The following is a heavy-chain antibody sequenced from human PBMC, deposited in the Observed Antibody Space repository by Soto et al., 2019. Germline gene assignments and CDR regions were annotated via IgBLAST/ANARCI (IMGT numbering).Heavy chain of an antibody. CDR3: TVWGSGNDFGAA. CDR2: SKNKTDSYTT. CDR1: GFPFSDHY. J-gene: IGHJ4*02. Sequence: EVQLVESGGGLVQPGGSLRLSCAASGFPFSDHYMDWVRQAPGKGLEWVGRSKNKTDSYTTEYAESVKGRFTISRDGSKNSVFLQMSSLKTEDTAVYYCTVWGSGNDFGAAWGQGILVTVSS. D-gene: IGHD3-10*01. V-gene: IGHV3-72*01.